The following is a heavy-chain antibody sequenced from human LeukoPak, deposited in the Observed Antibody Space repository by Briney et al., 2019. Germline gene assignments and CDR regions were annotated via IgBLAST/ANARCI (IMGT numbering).Heavy chain of an antibody. D-gene: IGHD4-17*01. CDR1: GYTFTSYG. V-gene: IGHV1-18*01. CDR2: ISAYNGNT. J-gene: IGHJ6*03. Sequence: RASVKVSCKASGYTFTSYGISWVRQAPGQGLEWMGWISAYNGNTNYAQKLQGRVTMTTDTSTSTAYMELRSLRSDDTAVYYCARTIYGDYGYYYYYMDVWGKGTTVTVSS. CDR3: ARTIYGDYGYYYYYMDV.